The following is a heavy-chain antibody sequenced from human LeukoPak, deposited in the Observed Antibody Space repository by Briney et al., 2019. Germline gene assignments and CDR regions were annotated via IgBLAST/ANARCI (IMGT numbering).Heavy chain of an antibody. CDR2: ISGSGGST. CDR3: ARSPTFWFGANDY. Sequence: GGSLILSCAASGFTFSSYGMNWVRQAPGKGLEWVSGISGSGGSTYYGHSVTGRFTISRDNSKNTLFLQMNSLRVDDTAIYYCARSPTFWFGANDYWGQGALVTVSS. D-gene: IGHD3-10*01. J-gene: IGHJ4*02. V-gene: IGHV3-23*01. CDR1: GFTFSSYG.